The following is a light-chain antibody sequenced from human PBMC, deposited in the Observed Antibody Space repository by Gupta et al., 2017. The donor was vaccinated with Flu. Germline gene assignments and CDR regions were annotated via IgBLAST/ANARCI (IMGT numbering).Light chain of an antibody. Sequence: EIVMTQSPAPLSVSPGERATLSCRASQSVSSNLAWYQQKPGQAPRLLIYGASTRATGIPARFSGSGSGTEFTLTISSLQSEDFAVYYYQQYDSWPPTFGQGTQVEIK. J-gene: IGKJ1*01. CDR3: QQYDSWPPT. CDR2: GAS. CDR1: QSVSSN. V-gene: IGKV3-15*01.